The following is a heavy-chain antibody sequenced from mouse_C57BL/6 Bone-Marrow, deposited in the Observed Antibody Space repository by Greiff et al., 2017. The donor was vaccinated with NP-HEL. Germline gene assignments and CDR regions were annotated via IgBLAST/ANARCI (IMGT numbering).Heavy chain of an antibody. CDR2: ISSGGDYI. CDR1: GFTFSSYA. J-gene: IGHJ2*01. Sequence: EVQLVESGEGLVKPGGSLKLSCAASGFTFSSYAMSWVRQTPEKRLEWVAYISSGGDYIAYADTVKGRFTISTDNARNTLYLQMSSLKSEDTAVYYCTRDGDSKILDYWDYWGQGTTLTVAS. D-gene: IGHD2-5*01. V-gene: IGHV5-9-1*02. CDR3: TRDGDSKILDYWDY.